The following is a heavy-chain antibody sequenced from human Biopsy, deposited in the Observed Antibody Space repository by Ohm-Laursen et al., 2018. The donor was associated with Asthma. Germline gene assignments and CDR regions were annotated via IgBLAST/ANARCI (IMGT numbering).Heavy chain of an antibody. Sequence: SLRLSCAAPGITFSTYGMHWVRQAPGKGLEWVSFIWYDGRKKTYADSVKGRFTISRDNSKNTLDLRMNSLREEDTAVYYCVRDGTDDAFDIWGQGTVVSVSS. J-gene: IGHJ3*02. CDR1: GITFSTYG. CDR3: VRDGTDDAFDI. V-gene: IGHV3-33*01. D-gene: IGHD1-1*01. CDR2: IWYDGRKK.